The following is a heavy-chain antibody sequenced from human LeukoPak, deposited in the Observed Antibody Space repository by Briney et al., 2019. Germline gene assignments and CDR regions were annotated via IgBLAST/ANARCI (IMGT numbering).Heavy chain of an antibody. CDR1: GFTFSSYA. J-gene: IGHJ4*02. CDR2: ISSNGGST. V-gene: IGHV3-64*01. D-gene: IGHD4-11*01. Sequence: GGSLRLSCAASGFTFSSYAMHWVRQAPGKGLEYVSAISSNGGSTYYANSVKGRFTISRDNSKNTLYLQMGSLRAEDLAVYYCARGLTTLDYWGQGTLVTVSS. CDR3: ARGLTTLDY.